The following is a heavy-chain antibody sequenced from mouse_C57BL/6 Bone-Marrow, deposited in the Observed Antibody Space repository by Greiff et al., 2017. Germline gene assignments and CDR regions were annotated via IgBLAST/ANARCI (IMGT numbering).Heavy chain of an antibody. CDR2: ISSGSSTI. J-gene: IGHJ3*01. CDR1: GFTFSDYG. V-gene: IGHV5-17*01. Sequence: EVQGVASGGGFVKPGGSLKLSCAVSGFTFSDYGMHWVRQAPEKGLEWVAYISSGSSTIYYADTVKGRFTISRDNAKNTLFLQMTSLRSEDTAMYYCARGFAYWGQGTLVTVSA. CDR3: ARGFAY.